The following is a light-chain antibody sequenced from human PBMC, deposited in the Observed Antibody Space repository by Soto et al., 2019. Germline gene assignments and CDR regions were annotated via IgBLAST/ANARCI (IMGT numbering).Light chain of an antibody. CDR1: SNDVGGYNY. CDR3: FSYTTSSTLV. J-gene: IGLJ3*02. CDR2: EVS. V-gene: IGLV2-14*01. Sequence: SALTQPASVSGSPGQSITISCTGTSNDVGGYNYVSWYQQHPAKAPKLMIYEVSNRPSGVSHRFSGSKSGNTASLTISGLQAEDEADYYCFSYTTSSTLVFGGGTKLTVL.